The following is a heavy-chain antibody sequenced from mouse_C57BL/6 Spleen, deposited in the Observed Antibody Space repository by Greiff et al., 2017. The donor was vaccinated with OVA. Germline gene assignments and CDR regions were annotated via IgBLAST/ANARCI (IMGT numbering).Heavy chain of an antibody. V-gene: IGHV1-82*01. CDR2: IYPGDGDT. CDR1: GYAFSSSW. CDR3: ARGNGNSFAY. D-gene: IGHD2-1*01. Sequence: VQLQESGPELVKPGASVKISCKASGYAFSSSWMNWVKQRPGKGLEWIGRIYPGDGDTNYNGKFKGKATLTADKSSSTAYMQLSSLTSEHSAVYFCARGNGNSFAYWGQGTLVTVSA. J-gene: IGHJ3*01.